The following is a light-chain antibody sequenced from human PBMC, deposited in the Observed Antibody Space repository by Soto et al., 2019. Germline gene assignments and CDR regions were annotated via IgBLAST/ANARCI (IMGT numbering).Light chain of an antibody. Sequence: QSALTQPPSASGSPGQSVTISCTGTSSDVGGYNYVSWYQQHPGKAPKLMLYEVSTRPSGVPDRFSGSKSGNTASLTVSGLQAEDEADYYCSSYAGSNSYVVFGGGTKLTVL. V-gene: IGLV2-8*01. CDR2: EVS. CDR1: SSDVGGYNY. CDR3: SSYAGSNSYVV. J-gene: IGLJ2*01.